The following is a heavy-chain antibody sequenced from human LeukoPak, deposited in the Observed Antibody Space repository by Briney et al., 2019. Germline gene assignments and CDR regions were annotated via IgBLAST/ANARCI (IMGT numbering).Heavy chain of an antibody. Sequence: SETLSLTCTVSGVSISSSSYCWGWLRQPPGKGLEWIGSIYYSGSTYYNPSLKSRVTISVDTSKNQFSLKLSSVTAADTAVYYCARHVVRYCSSTSCLPTGYMDVWGKGTTVTVSS. D-gene: IGHD2-2*01. CDR1: GVSISSSSYC. V-gene: IGHV4-39*01. CDR3: ARHVVRYCSSTSCLPTGYMDV. CDR2: IYYSGST. J-gene: IGHJ6*03.